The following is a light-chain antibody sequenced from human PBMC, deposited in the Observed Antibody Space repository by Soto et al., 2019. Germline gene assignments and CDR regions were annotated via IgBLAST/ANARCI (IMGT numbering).Light chain of an antibody. CDR1: QSVSRY. Sequence: EILLTQSPFTLSLSPGESATLSCRASQSVSRYLAWYQQSPGQAPRLLIYDASNRATGIPARFSGSGSGTEFNLTISSLQSEDFAVYYCQQYNNWPRTFGQGTKVDIK. J-gene: IGKJ1*01. V-gene: IGKV3-11*01. CDR2: DAS. CDR3: QQYNNWPRT.